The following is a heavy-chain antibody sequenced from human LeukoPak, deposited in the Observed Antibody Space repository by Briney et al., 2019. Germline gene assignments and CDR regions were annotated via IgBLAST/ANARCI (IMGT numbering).Heavy chain of an antibody. D-gene: IGHD6-6*01. CDR1: GYTFTSYG. CDR3: ARVEFARSSSRSYFDY. J-gene: IGHJ4*02. Sequence: ASVKVSCKASGYTFTSYGISWVRQAPGQGLEWMGWISAYSGNTNYAQKLQGRVTMTTDTSTSTAYMELRSLRSDDTAVYYCARVEFARSSSRSYFDYWGQGTLVTVSS. V-gene: IGHV1-18*01. CDR2: ISAYSGNT.